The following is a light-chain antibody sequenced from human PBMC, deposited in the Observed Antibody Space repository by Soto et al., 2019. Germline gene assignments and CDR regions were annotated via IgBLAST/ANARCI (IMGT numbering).Light chain of an antibody. CDR3: QQRSKMPLT. CDR1: QSVRNY. J-gene: IGKJ1*01. V-gene: IGKV3-11*01. Sequence: EIVVTQSPATLSLSPGETATLSCRASQSVRNYLAWYQQKPGQAPRLLIYDASNRATGIPARFSGTGSETDFTLTTSSLEPEDFAIYYCQQRSKMPLTFGHGTKVDIK. CDR2: DAS.